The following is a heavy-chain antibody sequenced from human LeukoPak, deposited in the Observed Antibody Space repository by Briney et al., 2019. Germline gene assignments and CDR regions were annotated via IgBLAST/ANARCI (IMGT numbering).Heavy chain of an antibody. J-gene: IGHJ4*02. CDR3: ARTIAAAGTSPFDY. CDR1: GGTFSSYA. V-gene: IGHV1-69*13. D-gene: IGHD6-13*01. CDR2: IIPIFGTA. Sequence: SVKVSCKASGGTFSSYAISWVRQAPGQGLEWMGGIIPIFGTANYAQKLQGRVTITADESTSTAYMELSSLRSEDTAVYYCARTIAAAGTSPFDYWGQGTLVTVSS.